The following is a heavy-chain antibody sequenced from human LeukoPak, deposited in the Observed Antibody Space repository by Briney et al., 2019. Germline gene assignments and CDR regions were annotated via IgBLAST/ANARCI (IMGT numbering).Heavy chain of an antibody. D-gene: IGHD3-22*01. CDR1: GFSISSSSYY. Sequence: SETLSLTCTVSGFSISSSSYYWGWLRQPPGKGLEWIGSIYYSGSTYYNPSLKSRVTISVDTSKNQFSLNLSSVTAADTAVYYCARLYYDSSGYYQICYFDYWGQGTLVTVSS. J-gene: IGHJ4*02. CDR2: IYYSGST. V-gene: IGHV4-39*01. CDR3: ARLYYDSSGYYQICYFDY.